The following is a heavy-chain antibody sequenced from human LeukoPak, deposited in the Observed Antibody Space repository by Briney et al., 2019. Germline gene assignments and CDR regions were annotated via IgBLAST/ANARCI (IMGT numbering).Heavy chain of an antibody. J-gene: IGHJ4*02. CDR1: GGTFSSYA. V-gene: IGHV1-69*04. Sequence: ASVKVSCKASGGTFSSYAISWVRQAPGQGLEWMGRIIPILGIANYAQKFQGRVPITADKSTSTAYMELSSLRSEDTAVYYCARDLLVDTAMDTDYWGQGTLVTVSS. CDR3: ARDLLVDTAMDTDY. D-gene: IGHD5-18*01. CDR2: IIPILGIA.